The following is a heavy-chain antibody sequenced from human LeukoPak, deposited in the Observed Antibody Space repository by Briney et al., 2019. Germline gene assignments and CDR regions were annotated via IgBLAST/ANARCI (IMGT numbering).Heavy chain of an antibody. D-gene: IGHD2-8*02. CDR1: GFTFSTYG. CDR2: ISDNGERT. V-gene: IGHV3-23*01. J-gene: IGHJ4*02. CDR3: AKERGVSKPFDY. Sequence: TGGSLRLSCAVSGFTFSTYGMNWVRQAPGKGLEWVSAISDNGERTHYADSVKGRFTISRDNSKSTLYLQMNSLRAEDTAVYYCAKERGVSKPFDYWGQGTLVTVSS.